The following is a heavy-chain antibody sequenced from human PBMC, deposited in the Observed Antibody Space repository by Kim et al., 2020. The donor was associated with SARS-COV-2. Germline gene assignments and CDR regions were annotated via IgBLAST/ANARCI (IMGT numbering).Heavy chain of an antibody. CDR2: IYPGDSDT. CDR1: GYSFTSYW. CDR3: ARPYGSGSYYNHYFDY. Sequence: GESLKISCKGSGYSFTSYWIGWVRQMPGKGLEWMGIIYPGDSDTRYSPSFQGQVTISADKSISTAYLQWSSLKASDTAMYYCARPYGSGSYYNHYFDYWGQGTLVTVSS. D-gene: IGHD3-10*01. J-gene: IGHJ4*02. V-gene: IGHV5-51*01.